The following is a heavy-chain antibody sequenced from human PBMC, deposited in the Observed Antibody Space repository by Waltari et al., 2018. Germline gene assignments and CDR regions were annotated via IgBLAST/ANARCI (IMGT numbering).Heavy chain of an antibody. J-gene: IGHJ4*02. CDR1: GDSMNSNSW. D-gene: IGHD1-1*01. CDR3: ARDRGTGLYLDS. V-gene: IGHV4-4*02. CDR2: VLRNGRS. Sequence: QLQLQESGTGLVKPSETLSLTCPVSGDSMNSNSWWSWVRQSPDKGLEWIGQVLRNGRSNYNPSLEGRVIISLDTSNNRFSLELTSATAVDTAVYYCARDRGTGLYLDSWGPGTLVTVS.